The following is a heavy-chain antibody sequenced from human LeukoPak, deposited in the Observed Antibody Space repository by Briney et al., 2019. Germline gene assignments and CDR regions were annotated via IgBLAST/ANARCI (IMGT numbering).Heavy chain of an antibody. J-gene: IGHJ4*02. CDR2: SHYSGTT. CDR3: ATGRSIRYFDY. V-gene: IGHV4-59*08. D-gene: IGHD3-9*01. Sequence: SETLCLTCTVSGVSIFSYYWNWIRQPPGQGLEWIGYSHYSGTTNYNPSLKSRVSISIDTSKSQFSLKLTSATAADTAIYYCATGRSIRYFDYWGQGTLLSVSS. CDR1: GVSIFSYY.